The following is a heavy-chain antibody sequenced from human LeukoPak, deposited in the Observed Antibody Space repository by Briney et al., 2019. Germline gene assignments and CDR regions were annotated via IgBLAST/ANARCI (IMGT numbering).Heavy chain of an antibody. CDR1: GGSFSGYY. V-gene: IGHV4-34*01. CDR3: ARLIGTRPPFDY. CDR2: INHSGST. J-gene: IGHJ4*02. Sequence: PSETLSLTCAVYGGSFSGYYWSWIRQPPGKGLEWIEEINHSGSTNYNPSLKSRVTISVDTSKNQFSLKLSSVTAADTAVYYCARLIGTRPPFDYWGQGTLVTVSS.